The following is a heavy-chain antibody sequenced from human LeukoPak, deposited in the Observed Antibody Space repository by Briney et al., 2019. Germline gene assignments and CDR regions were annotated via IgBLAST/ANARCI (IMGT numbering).Heavy chain of an antibody. CDR2: IKSKTDGGTT. V-gene: IGHV3-15*01. CDR3: TTVGYYDSSAPY. CDR1: GFTFSSYG. J-gene: IGHJ4*02. D-gene: IGHD3-22*01. Sequence: GGSLRLSCAASGFTFSSYGMHWVRQAPGKGLEWVGRIKSKTDGGTTDLAAPVKGRFTISRDDSKNTLYLQMNSLKTDDTAVYYCTTVGYYDSSAPYWGQGTLVTVSS.